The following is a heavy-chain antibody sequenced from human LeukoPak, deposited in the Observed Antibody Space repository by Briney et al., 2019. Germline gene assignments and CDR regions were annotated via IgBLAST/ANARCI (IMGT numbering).Heavy chain of an antibody. D-gene: IGHD2-21*02. J-gene: IGHJ4*02. V-gene: IGHV3-23*01. CDR3: AKAPPYCGGDCYSDY. Sequence: PGGSLRLSCAASGFTFSSYAMSWVRQAPGKGLEWVSRISSSGGSTYYADSVKGRFTISRDNSKNTLYLQMYSLRAEDTAVYYCAKAPPYCGGDCYSDYWGQGTLVTVSS. CDR2: ISSSGGST. CDR1: GFTFSSYA.